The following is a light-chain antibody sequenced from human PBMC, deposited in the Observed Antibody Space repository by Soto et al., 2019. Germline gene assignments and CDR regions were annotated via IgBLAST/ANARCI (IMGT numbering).Light chain of an antibody. CDR3: SSYTSSSTLVV. Sequence: QSALTQPASVSGSRGQSITISCTGTSSDVGVYNYVSWYQQHPGKAPKLMIYDVSNRPSGVSNRFSGSKSGNTASLTISGLQAEDEADYFCSSYTSSSTLVVFGGGTKLSVL. CDR2: DVS. V-gene: IGLV2-14*01. CDR1: SSDVGVYNY. J-gene: IGLJ2*01.